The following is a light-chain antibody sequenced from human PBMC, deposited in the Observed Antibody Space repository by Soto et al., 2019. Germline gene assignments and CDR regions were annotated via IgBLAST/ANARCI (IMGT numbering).Light chain of an antibody. V-gene: IGKV3-20*01. Sequence: EIVLTQSPGTLSLSPGERATLSCRASQSVRSNYLAWYQQKPGQAPRLLIYGASSGATGIPDRFSGSGSGTDFTLAISRLEAEDFAVYYCQHSGAFGQGTKLEIK. CDR2: GAS. CDR1: QSVRSNY. J-gene: IGKJ2*01. CDR3: QHSGA.